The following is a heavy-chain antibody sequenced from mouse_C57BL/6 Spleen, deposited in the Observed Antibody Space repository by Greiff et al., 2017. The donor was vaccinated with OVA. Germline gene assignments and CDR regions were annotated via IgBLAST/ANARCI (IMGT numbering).Heavy chain of an antibody. CDR3: GRRYYSSSNWYFDV. J-gene: IGHJ1*03. D-gene: IGHD1-1*01. CDR2: ISNGGGST. Sequence: EVHLVESGGGLVQPGGSLKLSCAASGFTFSDYYMYWVRQTPEKRLEWVAYISNGGGSTYYPDTVKGRFTISRDNAKNTLYLQMSRMKSDDTAMYYCGRRYYSSSNWYFDVWGTGTTVTVSS. CDR1: GFTFSDYY. V-gene: IGHV5-12*01.